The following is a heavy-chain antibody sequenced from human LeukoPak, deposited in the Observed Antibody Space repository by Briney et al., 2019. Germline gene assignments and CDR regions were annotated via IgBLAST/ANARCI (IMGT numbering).Heavy chain of an antibody. CDR1: XYX. D-gene: IGHD2-2*01. V-gene: IGHV4-59*01. J-gene: IGHJ4*02. Sequence: XYXWXXIXQPXXKGLEWXXXIYYSGSTNYNPSLKSRVTISVDTSKNQFSLKLSSVTAADTAVYYCAMTYCSSTSCYLDYWGQGTLVTVSS. CDR2: IYYSGST. CDR3: AMTYCSSTSCYLDY.